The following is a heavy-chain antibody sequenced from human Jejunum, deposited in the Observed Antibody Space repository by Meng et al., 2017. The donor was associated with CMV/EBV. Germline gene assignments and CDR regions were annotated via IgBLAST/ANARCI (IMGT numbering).Heavy chain of an antibody. CDR2: INAYNGDT. J-gene: IGHJ4*02. V-gene: IGHV1-18*04. CDR1: GYTFTTIG. Sequence: VQPGGEVKEPRASVKVSCQSSGYTFTTIGITGMRQAPGQGLEWMGWINAYNGDTNYAQTLQGRVTMTTATSTSTAYMELRSLRSDDTAVYYCARGRRNEPLFDYWGQGTLVTVSS. D-gene: IGHD1-14*01. CDR3: ARGRRNEPLFDY.